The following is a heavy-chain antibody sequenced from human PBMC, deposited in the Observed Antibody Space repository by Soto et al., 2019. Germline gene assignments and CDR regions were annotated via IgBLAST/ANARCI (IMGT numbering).Heavy chain of an antibody. Sequence: QLVQSGAEVMKPGSSVKVSCKASGGTFSTYTISWVRQAPGQGLEWMGRIIPILNVTNYAQKFQGRVTFTAEKSTSTAYMELSSLRSEDAAVYYCVSSVVTATLGYWGQGTLVTVSS. CDR2: IIPILNVT. D-gene: IGHD2-15*01. CDR1: GGTFSTYT. V-gene: IGHV1-69*02. J-gene: IGHJ4*02. CDR3: VSSVVTATLGY.